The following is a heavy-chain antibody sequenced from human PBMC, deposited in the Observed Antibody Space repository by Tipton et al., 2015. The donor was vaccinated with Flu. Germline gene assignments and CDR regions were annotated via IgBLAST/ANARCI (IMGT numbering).Heavy chain of an antibody. Sequence: TLSLTCAVYGGSFSGYYWSWIRQPPGKGLEWIGEINHSGSTNYNPSLKSRVTISVDTSKNQFSLKLSSVTAADTAVYYCARSFYSDDSYYWYFDLWGRGTLVTVSS. CDR3: ARSFYSDDSYYWYFDL. D-gene: IGHD4-17*01. V-gene: IGHV4-34*01. J-gene: IGHJ2*01. CDR1: GGSFSGYY. CDR2: INHSGST.